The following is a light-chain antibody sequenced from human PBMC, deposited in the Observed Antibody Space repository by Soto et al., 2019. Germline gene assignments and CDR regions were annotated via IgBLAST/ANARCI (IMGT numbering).Light chain of an antibody. J-gene: IGKJ1*01. CDR1: QSVSSNY. CDR3: QQYGRSPAT. Sequence: EIVLTQSPGTLSLSPGERATLSCRASQSVSSNYLAWYQQKPGQAPRLLIFGASSWASGIPDRFSGSRSGTDFTLTIGSLEPEGFAVYYGQQYGRSPATFGQGAKVDSK. CDR2: GAS. V-gene: IGKV3-20*01.